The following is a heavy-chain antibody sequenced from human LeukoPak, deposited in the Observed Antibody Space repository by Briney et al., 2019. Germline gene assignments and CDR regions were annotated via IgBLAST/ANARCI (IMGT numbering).Heavy chain of an antibody. CDR2: INHSGST. CDR1: GGSFSGYY. D-gene: IGHD3-10*01. Sequence: SETLSLTCAVYGGSFSGYYWSWIRQPPGKGLEWIGEINHSGSTNYNPSLKSRVTISVDTSKNQFSLKLSSVTAADTAVYYCAKGSLWFGELLGPFFDYWGQGTLVTVSS. CDR3: AKGSLWFGELLGPFFDY. J-gene: IGHJ4*02. V-gene: IGHV4-34*01.